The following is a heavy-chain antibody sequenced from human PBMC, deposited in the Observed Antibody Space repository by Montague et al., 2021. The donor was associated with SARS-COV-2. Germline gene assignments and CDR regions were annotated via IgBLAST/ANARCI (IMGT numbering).Heavy chain of an antibody. CDR2: VYSSGST. CDR3: ASDYGDYSYYYGLDV. J-gene: IGHJ6*02. CDR1: GGSINSGSYY. D-gene: IGHD4-17*01. V-gene: IGHV4-61*02. Sequence: TLSLTCTVSGGSINSGSYYWSWIRQPPGKGLEWIGRVYSSGSTYNNPSLKSRVIMSVATSKNHFFLKVSSVTAADTAVYYCASDYGDYSYYYGLDVWGQGTTVTVSS.